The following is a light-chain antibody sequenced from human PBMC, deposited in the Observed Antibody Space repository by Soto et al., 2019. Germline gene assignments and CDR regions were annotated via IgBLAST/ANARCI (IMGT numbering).Light chain of an antibody. V-gene: IGLV2-14*01. Sequence: QSVLTQPASVSGSPGQSITISCTGTSSDVGGYNYVSWYQQHPGTAPKLMIYEVSNRPSGLSNRFSGSKSGNTASLTISWLQAEDEADYYCSSYTSSSSLYVFGTGTKLTVL. CDR1: SSDVGGYNY. CDR3: SSYTSSSSLYV. CDR2: EVS. J-gene: IGLJ1*01.